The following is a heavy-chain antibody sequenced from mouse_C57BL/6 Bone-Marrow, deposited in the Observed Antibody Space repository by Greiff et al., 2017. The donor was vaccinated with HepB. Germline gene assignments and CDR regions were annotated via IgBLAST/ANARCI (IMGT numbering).Heavy chain of an antibody. Sequence: EVKLMESGGGLVKPGGSLKLSRAASGFTFSSYAMSWVRQTPEKRLEWVATISDGGSYTYYPDNVKGRFTISRDNAKNNLYLQMSHLKSEDTAMYYCARDGGYYVYYAMDYWGQGTSVTVSS. CDR2: ISDGGSYT. V-gene: IGHV5-4*01. CDR1: GFTFSSYA. D-gene: IGHD2-3*01. CDR3: ARDGGYYVYYAMDY. J-gene: IGHJ4*01.